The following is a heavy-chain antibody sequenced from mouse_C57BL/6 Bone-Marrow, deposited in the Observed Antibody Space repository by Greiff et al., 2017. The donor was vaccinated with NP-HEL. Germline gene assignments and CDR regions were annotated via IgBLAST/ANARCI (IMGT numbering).Heavy chain of an antibody. CDR1: GFNITDYY. V-gene: IGHV14-2*01. Sequence: SGAELVKPGASVKLSCTASGFNITDYYMHWVKQRTEQGLEWIGRIDPEDGETKYAPKFQGKATITADTSSNTAYLQLSSLTSEDTAVYYCARSFGWPYYAMGYWGQGTSVTVSS. CDR2: IDPEDGET. D-gene: IGHD3-3*01. J-gene: IGHJ4*01. CDR3: ARSFGWPYYAMGY.